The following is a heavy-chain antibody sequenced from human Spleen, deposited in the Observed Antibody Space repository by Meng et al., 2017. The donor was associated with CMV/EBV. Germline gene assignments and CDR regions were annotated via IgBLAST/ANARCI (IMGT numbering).Heavy chain of an antibody. CDR1: GASVSSSSHY. J-gene: IGHJ3*02. Sequence: SETLSLTCTVSGASVSSSSHYWGWIRQPPGKGLEWIGSIYYSGSTYSNPSLKTRLIISVDTSKDQFSLKLRSVTAADTAVYYCARASLNYYDNSDSVKSAFDIWGQGIMVTVSS. V-gene: IGHV4-39*07. CDR2: IYYSGST. CDR3: ARASLNYYDNSDSVKSAFDI. D-gene: IGHD3-22*01.